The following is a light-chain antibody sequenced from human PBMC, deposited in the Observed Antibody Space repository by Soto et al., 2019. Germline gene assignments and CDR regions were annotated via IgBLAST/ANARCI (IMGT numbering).Light chain of an antibody. J-gene: IGLJ1*01. CDR2: DVT. CDR1: SSDVGGYDY. CDR3: CSFAGSYSYV. Sequence: QSVLTQPPSASGSPGQSVTISCTGTSSDVGGYDYVSWYQQHPGKAPKLIVYDVTERPSGVPDRFSGSKSGNTASLTISGLQAEDEAAYSCCSFAGSYSYVFGTGTKVTVL. V-gene: IGLV2-8*01.